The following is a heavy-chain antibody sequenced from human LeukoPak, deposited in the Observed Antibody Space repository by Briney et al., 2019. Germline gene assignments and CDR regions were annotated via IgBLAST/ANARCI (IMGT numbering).Heavy chain of an antibody. J-gene: IGHJ6*03. CDR3: ARQHDTYYYYYIDV. CDR2: LYHSDSA. CDR1: GYSISNNYY. D-gene: IGHD3-9*01. Sequence: PSETLSLTCAVSGYSISNNYYWVWIRQPPGRGLEWISSLYHSDSAYYNTSLRRRVSMSVDTSKNQFSLTLSFVTAADTAVYYCARQHDTYYYYYIDVWGSGTTVTVSS. V-gene: IGHV4-38-2*01.